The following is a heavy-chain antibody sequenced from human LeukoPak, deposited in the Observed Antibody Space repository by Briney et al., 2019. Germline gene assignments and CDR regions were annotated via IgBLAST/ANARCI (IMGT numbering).Heavy chain of an antibody. Sequence: QPGGSLRLSCAASGFTFSSYGMHWVRQAPGKGLEWVAFIRYDGSNKYYADSVKGRFTISRDNSKNTLYLQMNSLRAEDTAVYYCAKDTRGSRITIFGVPNRGGDWFDPWGQGTLVTVSS. CDR2: IRYDGSNK. CDR1: GFTFSSYG. D-gene: IGHD3-3*01. V-gene: IGHV3-30*02. CDR3: AKDTRGSRITIFGVPNRGGDWFDP. J-gene: IGHJ5*02.